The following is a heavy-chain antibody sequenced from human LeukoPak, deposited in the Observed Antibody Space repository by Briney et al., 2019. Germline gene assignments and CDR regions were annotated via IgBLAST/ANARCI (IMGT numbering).Heavy chain of an antibody. J-gene: IGHJ4*02. V-gene: IGHV4-31*03. CDR2: IYYSGST. CDR1: GGSISSGGYY. CDR3: ARLLTPFLRQGLWLAAAGTFDY. Sequence: SETLSLTCTVSGGSISSGGYYWSWLRQHPGKGLEWIGYIYYSGSTYYNPSLKSRVTISVDTSKNQFSLKLSSVTAADTAVYYCARLLTPFLRQGLWLAAAGTFDYWGQGTLVTVSS. D-gene: IGHD6-13*01.